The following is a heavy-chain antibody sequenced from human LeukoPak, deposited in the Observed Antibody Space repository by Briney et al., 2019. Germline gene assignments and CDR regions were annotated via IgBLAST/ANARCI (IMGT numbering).Heavy chain of an antibody. Sequence: PGGSLRLSCAASGFTFSKYDMTWVRQAPGKGLEWVSGISVSGGSTNYADSVKGRFTICRDNSKNTLYLQMNSLRDEDTAVYYCAKSNYFDSGGYYFFDYWGQGTLVTVSS. CDR2: ISVSGGST. V-gene: IGHV3-23*01. CDR3: AKSNYFDSGGYYFFDY. CDR1: GFTFSKYD. D-gene: IGHD3-22*01. J-gene: IGHJ4*02.